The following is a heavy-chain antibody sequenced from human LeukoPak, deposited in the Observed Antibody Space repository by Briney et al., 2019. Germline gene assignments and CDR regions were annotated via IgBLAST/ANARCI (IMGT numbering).Heavy chain of an antibody. CDR2: SSGSGGST. D-gene: IGHD6-13*01. V-gene: IGHV3-23*01. Sequence: PGGSLRLSCAASGFTFGSFAMSWVRQAPEKGLEWVSPSSGSGGSTYYADSVKGRFTISRDNSKNTLYLQMNSLRAEDTAVYYCAKAYVGQGIGAATTADYWGQGTLVTVSS. CDR1: GFTFGSFA. J-gene: IGHJ4*02. CDR3: AKAYVGQGIGAATTADY.